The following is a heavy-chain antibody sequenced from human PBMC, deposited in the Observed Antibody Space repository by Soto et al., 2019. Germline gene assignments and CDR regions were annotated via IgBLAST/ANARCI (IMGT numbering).Heavy chain of an antibody. D-gene: IGHD4-17*01. CDR3: AHRLNGDPSGVGFDY. V-gene: IGHV2-5*02. CDR2: IYWDDDK. CDR1: GFSLSTSGVG. J-gene: IGHJ4*02. Sequence: QITLKESGPTLVKPTQTLTLTCTFSGFSLSTSGVGVGWIRQPPGKALEWLALIYWDDDKRYSPSLKSRLTNTKDTSKNQVVLTMTNMDPVDTATYYCAHRLNGDPSGVGFDYWGQGTLVTVSS.